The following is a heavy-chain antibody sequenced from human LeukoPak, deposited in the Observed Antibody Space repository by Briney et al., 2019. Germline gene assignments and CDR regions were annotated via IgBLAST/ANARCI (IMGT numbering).Heavy chain of an antibody. Sequence: GGSLRLSCAASGFTFSSYAMHWVRQAPGKGLEWGAVISYDGSNKYYADSVKGRFTISRDNSKNTLYLQMNSLRAEDTAVYYCARGGYCSSTSCYTRGSDYWGQGTLVTVSS. CDR2: ISYDGSNK. V-gene: IGHV3-30-3*01. D-gene: IGHD2-2*02. J-gene: IGHJ4*02. CDR1: GFTFSSYA. CDR3: ARGGYCSSTSCYTRGSDY.